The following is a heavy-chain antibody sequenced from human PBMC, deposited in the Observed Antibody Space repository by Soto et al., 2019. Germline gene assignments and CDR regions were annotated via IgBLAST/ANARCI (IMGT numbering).Heavy chain of an antibody. CDR2: IYYSGST. CDR3: ARDRWGEDGSGSYSLDY. CDR1: GGSISSYY. J-gene: IGHJ4*02. D-gene: IGHD3-10*01. V-gene: IGHV4-59*01. Sequence: QVQLQESGPGLVKPSETLSLTCTVSGGSISSYYWSWIRQPPGKGLEWIGYIYYSGSTNYNPSLKSRVTISVDTSKNQFSLKLSSVTAADTAVYYCARDRWGEDGSGSYSLDYWGQGTLVTVYS.